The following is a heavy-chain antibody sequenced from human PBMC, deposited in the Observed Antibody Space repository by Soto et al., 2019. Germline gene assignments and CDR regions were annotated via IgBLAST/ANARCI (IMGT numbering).Heavy chain of an antibody. CDR1: GFTFSSYA. Sequence: GGSMRLSCAASGFTFSSYAMHWVRQAPGKGLEWVAVISYDGSNKYYADSVKGRFTISRDNSKNTLYLQMNSLRAEDTAVYYCAGDPSAAVIHLFDYWGQGTLVTVSS. J-gene: IGHJ4*02. D-gene: IGHD6-13*01. V-gene: IGHV3-30-3*01. CDR3: AGDPSAAVIHLFDY. CDR2: ISYDGSNK.